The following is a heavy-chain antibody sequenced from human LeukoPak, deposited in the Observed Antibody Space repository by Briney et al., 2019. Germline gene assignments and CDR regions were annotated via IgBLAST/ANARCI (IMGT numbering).Heavy chain of an antibody. CDR3: AKDKGYSSGWPGAFDI. CDR1: GFTFDDYA. Sequence: RAGGSLRLSCAASGFTFDDYAMHWVRQAPGKGPEWVSGISWNSGSIGYADSVEGRFTISRDNAKNSLYLQMNSLRAEDTALYYCAKDKGYSSGWPGAFDIWGQGTMVTVSS. J-gene: IGHJ3*02. CDR2: ISWNSGSI. D-gene: IGHD6-19*01. V-gene: IGHV3-9*01.